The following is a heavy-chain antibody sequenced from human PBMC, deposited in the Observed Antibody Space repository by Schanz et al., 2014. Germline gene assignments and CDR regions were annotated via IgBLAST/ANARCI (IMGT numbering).Heavy chain of an antibody. V-gene: IGHV1-18*04. D-gene: IGHD1-26*01. CDR1: GYTFTSSG. CDR3: ARDRDQWDGNFCDF. J-gene: IGHJ4*02. CDR2: ISAYSGKT. Sequence: QVQLVQSGAEMKKPGASVRVSCKASGYTFTSSGFSWVRQAPGQGPEWMAWISAYSGKTNYAQKFQGRVTVTTDTSTSTVSMELRSLRSDDTAVYYCARDRDQWDGNFCDFWGQGTLVTVSS.